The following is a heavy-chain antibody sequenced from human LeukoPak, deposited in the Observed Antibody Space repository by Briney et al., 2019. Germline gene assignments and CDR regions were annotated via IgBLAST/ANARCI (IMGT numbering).Heavy chain of an antibody. CDR3: ARRRRYGDFPAGFDY. CDR2: INWNGGST. V-gene: IGHV3-20*04. D-gene: IGHD4-17*01. J-gene: IGHJ4*02. CDR1: GFTFSSSG. Sequence: GGTLRLSCAASGFTFSSSGMSWVRQAPGKGLEWVSGINWNGGSTGYADSVKGRFTISRDNAKNSLYLQMNSLRAEDTALYYCARRRRYGDFPAGFDYWGQGTLVTVSS.